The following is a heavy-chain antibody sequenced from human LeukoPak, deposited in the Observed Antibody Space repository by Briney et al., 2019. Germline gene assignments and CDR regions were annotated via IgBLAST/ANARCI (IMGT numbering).Heavy chain of an antibody. CDR3: ARDSGSYYAFDY. J-gene: IGHJ4*02. V-gene: IGHV3-21*01. D-gene: IGHD1-26*01. CDR2: ISSGSGYM. CDR1: GFXFSTYS. Sequence: GGSLRLSCAASGFXFSTYSINWVRQAPGKGLEWVSSISSGSGYMYYADSVKGRFTISRDNAKNSLYLQMNSLRAEDTAVYYCARDSGSYYAFDYWGQGTLVTVSS.